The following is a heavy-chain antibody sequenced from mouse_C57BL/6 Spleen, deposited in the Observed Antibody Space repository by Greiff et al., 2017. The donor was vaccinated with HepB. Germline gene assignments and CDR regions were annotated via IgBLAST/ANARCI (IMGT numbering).Heavy chain of an antibody. V-gene: IGHV14-4*01. J-gene: IGHJ4*01. CDR3: TTGSCMDY. CDR2: IDPENGDT. Sequence: VQLQQSGAELVRPGASVKLSCTASGFNIKDDYMHWVKQRPEQGLEWIGWIDPENGDTEYASKFQGKATITADTSSNTAYLQLSSLTSEDTAVYYCTTGSCMDYWGQGTSVTVSS. CDR1: GFNIKDDY.